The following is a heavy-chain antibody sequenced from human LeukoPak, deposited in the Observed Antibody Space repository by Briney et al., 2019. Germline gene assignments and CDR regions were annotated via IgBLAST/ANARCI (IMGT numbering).Heavy chain of an antibody. J-gene: IGHJ4*02. CDR3: ARDRGGSYNY. D-gene: IGHD1-26*01. CDR2: INPDGSTT. Sequence: GGSLRLSCAASGFTLSSYWMHWVRQVPGKGLVWVSRINPDGSTTTYADSVKGRFTISRDNAKNTLYLQMNSLRAEDTAVYYCARDRGGSYNYWGQGTLVTVSS. CDR1: GFTLSSYW. V-gene: IGHV3-74*01.